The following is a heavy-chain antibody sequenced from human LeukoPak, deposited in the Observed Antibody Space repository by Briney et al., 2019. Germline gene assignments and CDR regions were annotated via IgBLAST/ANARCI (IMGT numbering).Heavy chain of an antibody. J-gene: IGHJ4*02. D-gene: IGHD3-10*01. CDR2: ISGSGGST. V-gene: IGHV3-23*01. Sequence: GGSLRLSCAASGFTFSGYAMSWVRQAPGKGLEWVSAISGSGGSTYYADSVKGRFTISRDNSKNTLYLQMNSLRAEDTAVYYCAKDGSGSYELDYWGQGTLVTVSS. CDR3: AKDGSGSYELDY. CDR1: GFTFSGYA.